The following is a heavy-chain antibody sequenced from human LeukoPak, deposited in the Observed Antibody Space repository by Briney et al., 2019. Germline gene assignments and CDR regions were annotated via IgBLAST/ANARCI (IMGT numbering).Heavy chain of an antibody. CDR3: VKERVTYHYGPGRSHFDY. D-gene: IGHD3-10*01. Sequence: GGSLRLSCAASDFTFSAYAMTWARQAPGEGLEWVSTISGSGDTTYYADSVKGRFTISRDNVKNTLHLQMNSLRAEDTAVYYCVKERVTYHYGPGRSHFDYWGQGTLVTVSS. V-gene: IGHV3-23*01. J-gene: IGHJ4*02. CDR2: ISGSGDTT. CDR1: DFTFSAYA.